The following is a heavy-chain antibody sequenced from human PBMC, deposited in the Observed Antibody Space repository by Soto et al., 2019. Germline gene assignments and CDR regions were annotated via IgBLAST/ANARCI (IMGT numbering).Heavy chain of an antibody. CDR3: ARVRGTMIVVVIKYGMDV. J-gene: IGHJ6*02. V-gene: IGHV3-30-3*01. Sequence: VAVISYDGSNKYYADSVKGRFTISRDNSKNTLYLQMNSLRAEDTAVYYCARVRGTMIVVVIKYGMDVWGQGTTVTVSS. D-gene: IGHD3-22*01. CDR2: ISYDGSNK.